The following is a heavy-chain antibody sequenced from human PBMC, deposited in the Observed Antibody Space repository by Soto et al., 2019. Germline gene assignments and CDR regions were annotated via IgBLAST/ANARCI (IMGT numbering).Heavy chain of an antibody. J-gene: IGHJ6*03. D-gene: IGHD6-6*01. CDR2: TYYRSKWYN. CDR3: ARDLVCIRGIAARHDYYYMDV. CDR1: GDSVSSNSAA. V-gene: IGHV6-1*01. Sequence: SQTPSLTCAISGDSVSSNSAAWNWIRQSPSRGLEWLGRTYYRSKWYNDYAVSVKSRITINPDTSKNQFSLQLNSVTPEDTAVYYCARDLVCIRGIAARHDYYYMDVWGKGTTVTVSS.